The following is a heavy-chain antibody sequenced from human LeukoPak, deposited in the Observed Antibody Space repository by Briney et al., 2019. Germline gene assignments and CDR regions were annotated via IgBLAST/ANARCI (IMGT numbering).Heavy chain of an antibody. CDR1: GTFVSGFY. D-gene: IGHD1-1*01. V-gene: IGHV4-4*09. CDR2: IYSTGTT. CDR3: GGRWRGTTHY. Sequence: SETLSLACTVSGTFVSGFYWTWIRQPPGKGLEWIGFIYSTGTTSYNSSLQSRVTISVDTSKNQFSLKLKSVIAADTAIYYCGGRWRGTTHYWGQGTLVAVSS. J-gene: IGHJ4*02.